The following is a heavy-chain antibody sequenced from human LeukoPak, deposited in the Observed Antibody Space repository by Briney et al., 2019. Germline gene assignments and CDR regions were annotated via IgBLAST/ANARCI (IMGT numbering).Heavy chain of an antibody. CDR1: GYTFTSYD. CDR3: ARGPSEQPPLGENWFDP. V-gene: IGHV1-8*03. Sequence: GASVKVSCKASGYTFTSYDINWVRQATGQGLEWMGWMNPNSGNTGYAQKLQGRVTITRNTSISTAYMELSSLRSEDTAVYYCARGPSEQPPLGENWFDPWGQGTLVTVSS. J-gene: IGHJ5*02. D-gene: IGHD6-13*01. CDR2: MNPNSGNT.